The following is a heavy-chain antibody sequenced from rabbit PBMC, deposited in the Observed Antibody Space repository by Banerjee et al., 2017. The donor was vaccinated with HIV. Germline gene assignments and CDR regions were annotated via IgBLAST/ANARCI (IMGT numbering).Heavy chain of an antibody. Sequence: QEQLVESGGGLVQPGESLKLSCKASGFDFSNYGVSWVRQAPGKGLEWIGYIDPVFGSTYYATWVNGRFTISSHNAQNTVDLQMNSLTAADTATYFCVRDTWHFKLWGPGTLVTVS. J-gene: IGHJ4*01. CDR2: IDPVFGST. D-gene: IGHD3-1*01. CDR1: GFDFSNYG. CDR3: VRDTWHFKL. V-gene: IGHV1S47*01.